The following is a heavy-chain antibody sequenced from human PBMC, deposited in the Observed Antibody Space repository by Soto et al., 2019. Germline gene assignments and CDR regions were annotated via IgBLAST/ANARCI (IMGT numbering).Heavy chain of an antibody. CDR3: ARAGSSGYSYYFDY. D-gene: IGHD3-22*01. V-gene: IGHV3-30-3*01. CDR1: GFTFSSYA. CDR2: ISYDGSNK. Sequence: QVQLVESGGGVVQPGRSLRLSCAASGFTFSSYAMHWVRQAPGKGLEWVAVISYDGSNKYYADSMKGRFTISRDNSKNTLYLQMNSLRAEDTAVYYCARAGSSGYSYYFDYWGQGTLVTVSS. J-gene: IGHJ4*02.